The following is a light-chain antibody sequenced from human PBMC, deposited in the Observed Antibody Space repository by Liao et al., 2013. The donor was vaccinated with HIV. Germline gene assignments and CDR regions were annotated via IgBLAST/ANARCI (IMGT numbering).Light chain of an antibody. J-gene: IGLJ3*02. CDR1: KLGDKY. V-gene: IGLV3-1*01. CDR3: YSAADNNRV. Sequence: SYELTQPPSVSVSPGQTASITCSGDKLGDKYVCWYQQKPGQSPVLVIYQDSKRPSGIPERFSGSNSGNTATLTISGAQVEDEADYYCYSAADNNRVFGGGTKLTVL. CDR2: QDS.